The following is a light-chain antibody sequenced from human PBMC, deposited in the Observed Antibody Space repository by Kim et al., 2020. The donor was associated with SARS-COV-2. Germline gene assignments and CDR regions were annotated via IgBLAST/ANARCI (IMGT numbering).Light chain of an antibody. CDR1: QSISRH. Sequence: DIQMTQSPSSLSASIGDRVTITCRASQSISRHFNWYQKRPGEAPKLLIYGASNLQSGVPSRFSGSGSGTDFTLTISSLQPEEFATYSCQQSYSSPPTFGQGGKVEIK. CDR3: QQSYSSPPT. CDR2: GAS. J-gene: IGKJ1*01. V-gene: IGKV1-39*01.